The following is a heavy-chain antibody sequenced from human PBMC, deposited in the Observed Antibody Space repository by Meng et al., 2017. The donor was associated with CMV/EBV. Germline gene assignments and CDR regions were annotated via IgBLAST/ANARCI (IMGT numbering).Heavy chain of an antibody. CDR2: INPNSGGT. Sequence: ASVKVSCEASGYTFTGYYMSWVRQAPGQGLEWMGWINPNSGGTNSAQKFQGRVTMTRDTSISTAYMELSRLRSDDTAVYYCARVGDCGGDCYADSYWYFDLWGRGTLVTVSS. D-gene: IGHD2-21*01. CDR3: ARVGDCGGDCYADSYWYFDL. CDR1: GYTFTGYY. V-gene: IGHV1-2*02. J-gene: IGHJ2*01.